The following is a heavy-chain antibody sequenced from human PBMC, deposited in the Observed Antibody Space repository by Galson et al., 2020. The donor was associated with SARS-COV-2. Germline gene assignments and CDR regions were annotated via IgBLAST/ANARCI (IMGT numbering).Heavy chain of an antibody. Sequence: GGSLRLSCTASGFTFGDYAMSWFRQAPGKGLEWVGFIRSKAYGGTTEYAASVKGRFTISRDDSKSIAYLQMNSLKTEDTAVYYCTRGGSSWSLYCYYYFMDFWGKGTTVTVSS. J-gene: IGHJ6*03. CDR2: IRSKAYGGTT. D-gene: IGHD6-13*01. CDR1: GFTFGDYA. V-gene: IGHV3-49*03. CDR3: TRGGSSWSLYCYYYFMDF.